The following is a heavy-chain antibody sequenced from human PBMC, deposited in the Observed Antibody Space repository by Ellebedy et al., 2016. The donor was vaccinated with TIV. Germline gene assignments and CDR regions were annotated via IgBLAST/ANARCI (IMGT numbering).Heavy chain of an antibody. Sequence: PGGSLRLSCAASGFTFSSYWMHWVRQAPGKGLVWVSRINSDGSSTSYADSVKGRFTISRDHAKNTMYLQMNSLRAEDTAVYYCARDSPEGGSPFYRMDVWGQGTTVTVSS. CDR3: ARDSPEGGSPFYRMDV. CDR1: GFTFSSYW. J-gene: IGHJ6*02. D-gene: IGHD2-15*01. V-gene: IGHV3-74*01. CDR2: INSDGSST.